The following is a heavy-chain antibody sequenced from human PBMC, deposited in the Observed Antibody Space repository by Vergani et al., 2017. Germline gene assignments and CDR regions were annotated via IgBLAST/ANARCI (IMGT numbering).Heavy chain of an antibody. V-gene: IGHV4-4*02. J-gene: IGHJ6*02. CDR2: SYHSGST. D-gene: IGHD1-1*01. CDR3: ARGRYNWNDGYYGMDV. Sequence: QVQLQESGPELVKPSGTLSLTCAVSGGSISSSNWWSWVRQPPGKGLEWIGESYHSGSTNYNPSLKSRVTISVDKSKNQFSLKLSAVTAAETAVYYCARGRYNWNDGYYGMDVWGQGTTVTVSS. CDR1: GGSISSSNW.